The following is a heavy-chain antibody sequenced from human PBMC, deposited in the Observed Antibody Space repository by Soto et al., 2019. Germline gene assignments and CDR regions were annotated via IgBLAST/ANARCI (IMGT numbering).Heavy chain of an antibody. CDR3: AKDYEWLRLPVAHDAFEI. Sequence: EVQLVESGGGLLQPGRSLRLSCAASGFTFDDYAMHWVRQAPGKGLEWVSGISWHSGSIGYADSVKGRFTLSRDNAKNSLYLQMNRLRAEDTALYYCAKDYEWLRLPVAHDAFEIWGQGTMVTVSS. J-gene: IGHJ3*02. V-gene: IGHV3-9*01. D-gene: IGHD5-12*01. CDR1: GFTFDDYA. CDR2: ISWHSGSI.